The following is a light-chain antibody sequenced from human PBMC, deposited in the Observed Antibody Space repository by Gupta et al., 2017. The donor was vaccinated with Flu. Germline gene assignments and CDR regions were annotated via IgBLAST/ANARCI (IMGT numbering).Light chain of an antibody. CDR1: QNIVSY. CDR3: QQSYNHPLT. CDR2: GAS. J-gene: IGKJ4*01. V-gene: IGKV1-39*01. Sequence: DIQLTQSPSSLSASVGDRVTITCRASQNIVSYLNWYQQKPGRTPKLLISGASSLQSGVPSRFSGDGSATDFTLTSISLQPEDFATYYCQQSYNHPLTFGGGAKVEI.